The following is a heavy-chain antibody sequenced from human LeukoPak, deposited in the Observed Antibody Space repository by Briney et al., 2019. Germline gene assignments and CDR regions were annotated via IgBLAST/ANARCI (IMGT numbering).Heavy chain of an antibody. D-gene: IGHD3-3*01. V-gene: IGHV3-64*01. Sequence: GGSLRLSCVASGFTFSTYAMDWVRQAPGKGLEYVSAISSNGDSTYYANSVKGRFTISRDNSKNTLYLQMDSLRPDDMAVYYCARLEGVTGDAFDIWGQGTMVTVSS. CDR2: ISSNGDST. J-gene: IGHJ3*02. CDR1: GFTFSTYA. CDR3: ARLEGVTGDAFDI.